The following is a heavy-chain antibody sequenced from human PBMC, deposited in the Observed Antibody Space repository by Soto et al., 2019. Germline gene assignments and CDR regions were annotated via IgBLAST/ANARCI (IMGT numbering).Heavy chain of an antibody. D-gene: IGHD3-9*01. V-gene: IGHV3-48*01. Sequence: GGSLRLSCAASGFTFSSYSMNWVRQAPGKGLEWVSYISSSSSTIYYADSVKGRFTISRDNAKNSLYLQMNSLRAEDTAVYYYVREWPYYDILTGYDYFGYWGQGTLGTVSS. CDR2: ISSSSSTI. CDR1: GFTFSSYS. J-gene: IGHJ4*02. CDR3: VREWPYYDILTGYDYFGY.